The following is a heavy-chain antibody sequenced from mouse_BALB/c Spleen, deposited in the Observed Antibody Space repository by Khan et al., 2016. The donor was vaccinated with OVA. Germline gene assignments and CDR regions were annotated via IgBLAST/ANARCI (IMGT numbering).Heavy chain of an antibody. CDR1: GYSITSGYG. D-gene: IGHD1-2*01. J-gene: IGHJ2*01. CDR3: ARTARLKY. CDR2: ISYSVST. Sequence: EVQLQESGPGLVKPSQSLSLTCTVTGYSITSGYGWNWIRQFPGTKLEWMGYISYSVSTTYNPSLQNRISIHRDTSKNQFCLQVNSVTTEDTATYYCARTARLKYWGQGTTLTVSS. V-gene: IGHV3-2*02.